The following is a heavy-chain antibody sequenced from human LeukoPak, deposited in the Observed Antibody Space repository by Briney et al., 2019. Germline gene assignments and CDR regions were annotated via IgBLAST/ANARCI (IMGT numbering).Heavy chain of an antibody. J-gene: IGHJ4*02. CDR1: GGSISSYY. V-gene: IGHV4-59*01. CDR2: IYYSGST. CDR3: AGYLDILTGYSFDY. D-gene: IGHD3-9*01. Sequence: SETLSLTCIVSGGSISSYYWSWIRQPPGKGLEWIGYIYYSGSTNYNPSLKSRVTISVDTSKNQFPLKLSSVTAADTAVYYCAGYLDILTGYSFDYWGQGTLVTVSS.